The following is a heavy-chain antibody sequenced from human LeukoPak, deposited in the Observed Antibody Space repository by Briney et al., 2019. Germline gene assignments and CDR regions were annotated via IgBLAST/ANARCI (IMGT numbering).Heavy chain of an antibody. Sequence: SETLSLTCTVSGGSISSSSYYWGWIRQPPGKGLEWIGSIYYSGSTYYNPSLKSRVTISVDTSKNQFSLKLSSVTAADTAVYYCARVVRLLWFGELSPHYYYYYMDVWGKGTTVTVSS. V-gene: IGHV4-39*01. CDR1: GGSISSSSYY. D-gene: IGHD3-10*01. J-gene: IGHJ6*03. CDR3: ARVVRLLWFGELSPHYYYYYMDV. CDR2: IYYSGST.